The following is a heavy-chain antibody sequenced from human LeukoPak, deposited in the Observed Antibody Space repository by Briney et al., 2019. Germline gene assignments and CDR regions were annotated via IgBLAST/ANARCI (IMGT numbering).Heavy chain of an antibody. CDR3: ARVRIAYSYGLFDY. J-gene: IGHJ4*02. V-gene: IGHV4-61*05. Sequence: PSETLSLTCTVSGGSISGSSYYWGWIRQPPGKGLEWIGYIYYSGSTNYNPSLKSRVTISLHTSKNQFSLKLSSVTAADTAVYYCARVRIAYSYGLFDYWGQGTLVTVSS. D-gene: IGHD5-18*01. CDR2: IYYSGST. CDR1: GGSISGSSYY.